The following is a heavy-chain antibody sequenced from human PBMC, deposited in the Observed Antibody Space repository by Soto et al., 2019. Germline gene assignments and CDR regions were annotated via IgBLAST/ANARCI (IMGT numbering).Heavy chain of an antibody. CDR2: ISSSGSTI. CDR1: GFTFSDYY. Sequence: QVQLVESGGGLVKPGGSLRLSCAASGFTFSDYYMSWIRQAPGKGLEWVSYISSSGSTIYYADSVKGRFTISRDNAKNSLYLQMNSLSAEDTAVYYCASGCSRGSCYPGINWFDPWGQGTLVTVSS. J-gene: IGHJ5*02. CDR3: ASGCSRGSCYPGINWFDP. V-gene: IGHV3-11*01. D-gene: IGHD2-15*01.